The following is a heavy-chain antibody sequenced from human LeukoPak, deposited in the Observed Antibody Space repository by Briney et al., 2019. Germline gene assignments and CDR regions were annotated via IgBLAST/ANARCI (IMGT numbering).Heavy chain of an antibody. V-gene: IGHV3-23*01. CDR2: ISGSGGTT. D-gene: IGHD3-16*01. CDR1: GFTFSSYA. CDR3: AKDRASYPTHFDY. Sequence: PGASLRLSCGASGFTFSSYAMSWVRQAPGKGLEWVSAISGSGGTTYYADSVKGRFTISRDNSKNTLYLQMDSLRAEDTAVYYCAKDRASYPTHFDYWGQGTLVTVSS. J-gene: IGHJ4*02.